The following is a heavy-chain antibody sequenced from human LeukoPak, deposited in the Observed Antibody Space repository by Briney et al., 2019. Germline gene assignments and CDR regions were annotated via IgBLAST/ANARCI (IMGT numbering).Heavy chain of an antibody. CDR1: GGTFSSYA. D-gene: IGHD2-2*01. CDR2: IIPIFGTA. J-gene: IGHJ5*02. V-gene: IGHV1-69*13. Sequence: ASVKVSCKASGGTFSSYAISWVRQAPGQGLEWMRGIIPIFGTANYAQKFQGRVTITADESTSTAYMELSSLRSEDTAVYYCAREYCSSTSCYVRRYWFDPWGQGTLVTVSS. CDR3: AREYCSSTSCYVRRYWFDP.